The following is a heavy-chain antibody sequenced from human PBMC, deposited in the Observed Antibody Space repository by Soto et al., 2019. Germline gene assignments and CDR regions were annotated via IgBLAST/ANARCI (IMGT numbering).Heavy chain of an antibody. V-gene: IGHV4-39*01. CDR1: GGSISSSSYY. Sequence: QLQLQESGPGLVKPSETLSLTCTVSGGSISSSSYYWGWIRQPPGKGLEWIGSIYYSGSTYYNPSLKSRVTISVDTSKNQFSLKLSSVTAADTAVYYCARHRGRDGDYVRWFDPWGQGTLVTVSS. CDR2: IYYSGST. CDR3: ARHRGRDGDYVRWFDP. J-gene: IGHJ5*02. D-gene: IGHD4-17*01.